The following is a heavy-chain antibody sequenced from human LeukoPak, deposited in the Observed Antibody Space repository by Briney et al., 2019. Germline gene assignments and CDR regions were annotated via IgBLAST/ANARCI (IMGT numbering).Heavy chain of an antibody. V-gene: IGHV3-33*01. J-gene: IGHJ4*02. CDR3: ARESGWSPDY. CDR2: IWYDGSNK. CDR1: GFTFSSYG. D-gene: IGHD6-19*01. Sequence: GGSLTLSCAASGFTFSSYGMHWVRQAPGEGLEWVAVIWYDGSNKYYADSVKGRFTISRDNSKNTLYLQMNSLRAEDTAVYYCARESGWSPDYWGQGTLVTVSS.